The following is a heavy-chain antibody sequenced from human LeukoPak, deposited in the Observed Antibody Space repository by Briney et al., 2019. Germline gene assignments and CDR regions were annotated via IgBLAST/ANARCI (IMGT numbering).Heavy chain of an antibody. V-gene: IGHV3-74*01. CDR2: VNGDANST. CDR3: ARARGNTYGYFEY. J-gene: IGHJ4*02. Sequence: GGSLRLSSAASGLTLSGYWMHWVRQAPGKGLVWVSRVNGDANSTSYADSVKGRFTISRDNAKSTLYLQMNSLRVDDTAVYYCARARGNTYGYFEYWGQGTLVTVSS. CDR1: GLTLSGYW. D-gene: IGHD5-18*01.